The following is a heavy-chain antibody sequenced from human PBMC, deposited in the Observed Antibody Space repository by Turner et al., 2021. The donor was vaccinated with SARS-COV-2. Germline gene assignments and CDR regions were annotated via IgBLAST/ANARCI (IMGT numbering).Heavy chain of an antibody. J-gene: IGHJ4*02. V-gene: IGHV4-59*08. CDR2: LSYSGST. Sequence: QVQLQESGPGLVQPSETLSLTCTISGGSISTYYWSWIRQPPGKRLELIGYLSYSGSTNYNPSLKSRVTISVDTSKNQFSLNLISVTGADTAVYYCAIRSRSGGWGVWDNWGQGTLVTVSS. D-gene: IGHD6-19*01. CDR3: AIRSRSGGWGVWDN. CDR1: GGSISTYY.